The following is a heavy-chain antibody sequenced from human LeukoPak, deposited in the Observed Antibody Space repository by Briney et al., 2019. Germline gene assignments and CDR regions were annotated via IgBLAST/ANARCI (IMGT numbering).Heavy chain of an antibody. CDR2: INTNTGNP. V-gene: IGHV7-4-1*02. J-gene: IGHJ6*02. CDR3: ARPLWYYYGSGSYYSKDYYGMDV. Sequence: LWASVKVSCTASAYPLSNYGITWVRQAPGQGLEWMGWINTNTGNPTYAQGFTGRFVFSLDTSVSTAYLQISSLKAEDTAVYYCARPLWYYYGSGSYYSKDYYGMDVWGQGTTVTVSS. D-gene: IGHD3-10*01. CDR1: AYPLSNYG.